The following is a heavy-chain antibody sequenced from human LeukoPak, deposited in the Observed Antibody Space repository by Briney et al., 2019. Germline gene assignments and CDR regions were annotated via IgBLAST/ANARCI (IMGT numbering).Heavy chain of an antibody. V-gene: IGHV3-23*01. J-gene: IGHJ5*02. CDR2: IGSGADL. D-gene: IGHD3-16*01. Sequence: GGSLRLSCVGSGFAFGVHAMSWVRQAPGKGPEWVATIGSGADLFYAESVKGRFTISRDDPRNTVWLQMNSLRAEDTALYYCAKDWTPHNRVYDCLDAWGQGTLAPVSS. CDR1: GFAFGVHA. CDR3: AKDWTPHNRVYDCLDA.